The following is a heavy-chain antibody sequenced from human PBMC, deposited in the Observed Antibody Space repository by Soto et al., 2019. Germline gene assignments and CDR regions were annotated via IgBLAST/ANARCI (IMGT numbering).Heavy chain of an antibody. Sequence: HPGGSLRLSCGASGLTFSSYGMHWVRQAPGEGLEWVAVISYDGSIKYFADSVKGRFTISRDNSKNTLYLQMNSLRADDTAVYYCARGTPQSEGRLAYCGGDCYPYYFDYWGQGTLVTVSS. CDR3: ARGTPQSEGRLAYCGGDCYPYYFDY. CDR1: GLTFSSYG. D-gene: IGHD2-21*02. CDR2: ISYDGSIK. J-gene: IGHJ4*02. V-gene: IGHV3-30*03.